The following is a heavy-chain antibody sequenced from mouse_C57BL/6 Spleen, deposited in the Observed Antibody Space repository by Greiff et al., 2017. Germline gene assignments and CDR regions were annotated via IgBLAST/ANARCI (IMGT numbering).Heavy chain of an antibody. V-gene: IGHV8-12*01. CDR1: GFSLSTSGMG. J-gene: IGHJ1*03. CDR2: IYWDDDK. Sequence: QVTLKECGPGILQSSQTLSLTCSFSGFSLSTSGMGVSWIRQPSGKGLEWLAHIYWDDDKRYNPSLKSRLTISKDTSRNQVFLKITSVDTADTATYYCARSVYGRNWYFDVWGTGTTVTVSS. CDR3: ARSVYGRNWYFDV. D-gene: IGHD1-1*01.